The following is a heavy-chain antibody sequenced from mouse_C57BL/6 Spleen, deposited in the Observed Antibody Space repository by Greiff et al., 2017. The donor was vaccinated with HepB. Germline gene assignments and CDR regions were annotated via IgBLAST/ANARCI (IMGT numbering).Heavy chain of an antibody. CDR1: GYAFSSYW. D-gene: IGHD1-1*01. V-gene: IGHV1-80*01. J-gene: IGHJ2*01. Sequence: AQLQESGAELVKPGASVKISCKASGYAFSSYWMNWVKQRPGKGLEWIGQIYPGDGDTNYNGKFKGKATLTADKSSSTAYMQLSSLTSEDSAVYFCARGFITTVVANFDYWGQGTTLTVSS. CDR2: IYPGDGDT. CDR3: ARGFITTVVANFDY.